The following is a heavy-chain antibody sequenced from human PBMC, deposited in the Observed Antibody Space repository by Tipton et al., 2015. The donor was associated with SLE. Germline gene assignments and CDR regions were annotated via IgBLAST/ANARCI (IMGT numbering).Heavy chain of an antibody. D-gene: IGHD6-19*01. Sequence: TLSLTCTVSGGSISSGDYYWSWIRQPPGKGLEWIGYIYYSGSTNYNPSLKSRVTISVDTSKNQFSLKLSSVTAADTAVYYCARDSIAVAGTYPPSWYFELWGRGTLVTVSA. CDR2: IYYSGST. J-gene: IGHJ2*01. V-gene: IGHV4-61*08. CDR3: ARDSIAVAGTYPPSWYFEL. CDR1: GGSISSGDYY.